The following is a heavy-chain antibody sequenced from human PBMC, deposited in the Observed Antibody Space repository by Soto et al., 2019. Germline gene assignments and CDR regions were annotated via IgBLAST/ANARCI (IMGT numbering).Heavy chain of an antibody. J-gene: IGHJ6*02. CDR1: GFTFSSYG. Sequence: GGSLRLSCAASGFTFSSYGMHWVRQAPGKGLEWVAVISYDGSNKYYADSVKGRFTISRDNSKNTLYLQMNSLRAEDTAVYYCAKNLRYSRQYYYYYGMDVWGQGTTVTVSS. CDR2: ISYDGSNK. V-gene: IGHV3-30*18. CDR3: AKNLRYSRQYYYYYGMDV. D-gene: IGHD2-15*01.